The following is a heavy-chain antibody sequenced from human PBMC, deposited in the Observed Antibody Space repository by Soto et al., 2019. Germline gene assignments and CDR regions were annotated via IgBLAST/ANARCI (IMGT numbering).Heavy chain of an antibody. D-gene: IGHD3-10*01. J-gene: IGHJ4*02. CDR3: TRRGQDY. CDR1: GYTFTNFY. CDR2: INPRNNRT. V-gene: IGHV1-46*01. Sequence: QVHLVQSGAEVKKPGASVKVSSKASGYTFTNFYMHWVRQAPGQGPEWMGAINPRNNRTSYERKFQGRLTVTRDTSTSTVYMESSNLRSDDTAVYFCTRRGQDYWGQGTLVTVS.